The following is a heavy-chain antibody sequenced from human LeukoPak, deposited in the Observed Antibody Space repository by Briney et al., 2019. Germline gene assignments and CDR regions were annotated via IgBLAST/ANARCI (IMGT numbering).Heavy chain of an antibody. Sequence: ASVTVSRKASGYTFTSYAMNWVRQAPGQGLEWMGWISAYNGNTNYAQKLQGRVTMTTDTSTSTAYMELRSLRSDDTAVYYCARDLRSLAYCGGDCYSDYWGQGTLVTVSS. V-gene: IGHV1-18*01. D-gene: IGHD2-21*02. CDR1: GYTFTSYA. J-gene: IGHJ4*02. CDR3: ARDLRSLAYCGGDCYSDY. CDR2: ISAYNGNT.